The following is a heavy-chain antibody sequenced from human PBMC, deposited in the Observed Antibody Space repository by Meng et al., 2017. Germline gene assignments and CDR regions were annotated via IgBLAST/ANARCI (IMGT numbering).Heavy chain of an antibody. D-gene: IGHD3-3*01. J-gene: IGHJ5*02. V-gene: IGHV1-3*01. CDR1: GYTFTSYA. CDR3: ARVLPATIFGVVIDSWFDP. CDR2: INAGNGNT. Sequence: QLVQFGAEVKKPGASVKVSCKASGYTFTSYAMHWVRQAPGQRLEWMGWINAGNGNTKYSQKFQGRVTITRDTSASTAYMELSSLRSEDTAVYYCARVLPATIFGVVIDSWFDPWGQGTLVTVSS.